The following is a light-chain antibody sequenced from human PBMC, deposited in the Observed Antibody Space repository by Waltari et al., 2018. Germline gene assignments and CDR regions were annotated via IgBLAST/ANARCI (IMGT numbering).Light chain of an antibody. CDR3: QHRDHWPPDAT. Sequence: EIVLTQSPVTLSLSPGERATLSCSASQSVSSSYLAGYQQKHGQAPRPPSYGASARAPGTPARFGGSGSGTEFTLTISSLEPEDFEVYYCQHRDHWPPDATFGPGTKVDIK. CDR2: GAS. V-gene: IGKV3D-20*02. CDR1: QSVSSSY. J-gene: IGKJ3*01.